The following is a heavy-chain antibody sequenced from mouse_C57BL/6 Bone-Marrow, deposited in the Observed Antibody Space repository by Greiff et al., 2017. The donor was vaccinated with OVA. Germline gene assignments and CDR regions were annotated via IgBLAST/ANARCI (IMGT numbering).Heavy chain of an antibody. CDR1: GYTFTTYP. CDR2: FHPYNDDT. V-gene: IGHV1-47*01. D-gene: IGHD2-4*01. CDR3: ARGDYDPYYYAMDY. Sequence: VQRVESGAELVKPGASVKMSCKASGYTFTTYPIEWMKQNHGKSLEWIGNFHPYNDDTKYNEKFKGKATLTVEKSSSTVYLELSRLTSDDSAVYYCARGDYDPYYYAMDYWGQGTSVTVSS. J-gene: IGHJ4*01.